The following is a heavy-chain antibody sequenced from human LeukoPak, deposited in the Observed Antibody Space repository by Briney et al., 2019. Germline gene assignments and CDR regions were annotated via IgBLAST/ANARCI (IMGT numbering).Heavy chain of an antibody. V-gene: IGHV4-59*01. D-gene: IGHD3-10*01. Sequence: PSETLSLTCTVSGGSISSYYWSWIRQPPGKGLEWIGNIYYSGSTNYNPSLKSRVTISVDTSKNQFSLKLSSVTAADTAVYYCATQIWFGESSFGEYWFDPWGQGTLVTVSS. CDR1: GGSISSYY. J-gene: IGHJ5*02. CDR3: ATQIWFGESSFGEYWFDP. CDR2: IYYSGST.